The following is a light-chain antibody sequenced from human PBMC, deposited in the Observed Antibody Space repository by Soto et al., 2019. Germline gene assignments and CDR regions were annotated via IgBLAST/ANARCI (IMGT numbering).Light chain of an antibody. CDR2: RSD. V-gene: IGLV1-44*01. CDR3: AAWDDSRYGVV. J-gene: IGLJ2*01. Sequence: QSVLTQSPSASGTPGQRVNIACSGSNSNIGSNNVNWYRHVPGTAPKLLIFRSDQRPSGVPDRFSGSRSGTSASLVINGLQSGDEAHYYCAAWDDSRYGVVFGGGTKVTVL. CDR1: NSNIGSNN.